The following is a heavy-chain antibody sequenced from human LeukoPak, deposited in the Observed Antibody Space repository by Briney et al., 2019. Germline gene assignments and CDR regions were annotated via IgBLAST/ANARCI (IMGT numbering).Heavy chain of an antibody. CDR1: GFPFRSYA. Sequence: GGSLRLSCAASGFPFRSYAMNRVGQAPGKFLELLSVIAVTHGFTQYADSVKGRFTISRDNSKNTVYLQMNRLRVEDTALYYCLRSLDYWGQGTLVTVSS. D-gene: IGHD5-24*01. J-gene: IGHJ4*02. CDR2: IAVTHGFT. CDR3: LRSLDY. V-gene: IGHV3-23*01.